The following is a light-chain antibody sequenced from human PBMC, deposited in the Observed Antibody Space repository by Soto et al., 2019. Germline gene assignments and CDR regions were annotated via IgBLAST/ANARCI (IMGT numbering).Light chain of an antibody. V-gene: IGKV3-20*01. Sequence: EIVLTQSPGTLSLSPGERATLSCRASQSVSHNYLAWYQQKPGHAPSLLIYGVSIRATGIPDGFSGSGYGTVFTLTISRLEPEDFAVYYCQHYSYSRYFSFGPGTKVEI. J-gene: IGKJ3*01. CDR1: QSVSHNY. CDR3: QHYSYSRYFS. CDR2: GVS.